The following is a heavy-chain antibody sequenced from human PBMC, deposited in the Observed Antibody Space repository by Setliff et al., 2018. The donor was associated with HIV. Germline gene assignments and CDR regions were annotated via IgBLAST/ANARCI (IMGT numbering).Heavy chain of an antibody. D-gene: IGHD3-9*01. J-gene: IGHJ4*02. CDR3: ARLLEGPDYSSDFRYFDWFPDV. CDR2: IHTTGSP. CDR1: GDSIISSRNF. Sequence: SETLSLTCTVSGDSIISSRNFWGWIRQPPGKGLEWIGSIHTTGSPKNNPSLQSRVSISIDMAKSLFSLELSSVTAADTAVYYCARLLEGPDYSSDFRYFDWFPDVWGQGTLVTVSS. V-gene: IGHV4-39*02.